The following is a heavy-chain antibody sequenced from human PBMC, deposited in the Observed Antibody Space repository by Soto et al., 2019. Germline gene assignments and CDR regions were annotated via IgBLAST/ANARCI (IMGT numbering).Heavy chain of an antibody. Sequence: SKTLSLTCTFSVGSISSYYWSCIRHPPGKGLEWIGYIYYSGSTNYNPSLKSRVTISVDTSKNQFSLKLSSVTAADTAVYYCARSDYYDSSGYGYWGQGTLVPVSS. D-gene: IGHD3-22*01. CDR3: ARSDYYDSSGYGY. CDR1: VGSISSYY. V-gene: IGHV4-59*01. CDR2: IYYSGST. J-gene: IGHJ4*02.